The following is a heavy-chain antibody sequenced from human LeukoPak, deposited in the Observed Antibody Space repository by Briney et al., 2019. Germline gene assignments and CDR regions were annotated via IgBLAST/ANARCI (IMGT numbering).Heavy chain of an antibody. CDR3: SGGGGWLMDV. Sequence: TGGSLRLSCAASGFTFNAYWMNWVRQAPGKGLEWVVNIKKDGSETKYVDSLRGRFTISRDNAKSSLYLQIDTLTVEDTAVYYCSGGGGWLMDVWGKGTTVTVSS. V-gene: IGHV3-7*01. CDR1: GFTFNAYW. CDR2: IKKDGSET. D-gene: IGHD6-19*01. J-gene: IGHJ6*03.